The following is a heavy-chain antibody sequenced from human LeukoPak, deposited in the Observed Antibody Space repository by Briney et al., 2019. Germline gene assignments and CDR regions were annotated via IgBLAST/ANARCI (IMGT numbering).Heavy chain of an antibody. CDR3: ARGTRSPPFDY. D-gene: IGHD3/OR15-3a*01. Sequence: PSETLSLTCTVSGGSISSYYWSWIRQPPGKGLEWIGYIYYSGSTNYNPSLKSRVTISVDTSKNQFSLKLSSVTAADTAVYYCARGTRSPPFDYWGQGTLVTVSS. J-gene: IGHJ4*02. CDR2: IYYSGST. CDR1: GGSISSYY. V-gene: IGHV4-59*01.